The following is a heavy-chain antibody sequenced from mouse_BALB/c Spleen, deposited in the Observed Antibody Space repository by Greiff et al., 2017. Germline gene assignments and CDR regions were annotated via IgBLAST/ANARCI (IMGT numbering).Heavy chain of an antibody. CDR3: ARMEMDY. CDR1: GFTFSDYY. V-gene: IGHV5-4*02. Sequence: DVMLVESGGGLVKPGGSLKLSCAASGFTFSDYYMYWVRQTPEKRLEWVATISDGGSYTYYPDSVKGRFTISRDNAKNNLYLQMSSLKSEDTAMYYCARMEMDYWGQGTSVTVSS. J-gene: IGHJ4*01. CDR2: ISDGGSYT.